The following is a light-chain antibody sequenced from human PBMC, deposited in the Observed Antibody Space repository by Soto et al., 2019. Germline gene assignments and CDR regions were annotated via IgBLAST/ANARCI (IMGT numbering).Light chain of an antibody. J-gene: IGLJ1*01. V-gene: IGLV2-14*01. CDR2: DVT. CDR3: SSYTSSSTYV. CDR1: RSDVGGYNY. Sequence: QSALTQPASVSGSPGQSITISCTGTRSDVGGYNYVYWHQQHPGKAPKLMIYDVTNRPSGVSDRFSGSESGNTASLTISGLQAEDEADYYCSSYTSSSTYVFGAGTKLTVL.